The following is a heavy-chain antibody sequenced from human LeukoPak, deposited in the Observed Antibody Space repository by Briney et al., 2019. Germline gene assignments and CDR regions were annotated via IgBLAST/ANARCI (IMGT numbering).Heavy chain of an antibody. J-gene: IGHJ4*02. CDR2: ISGSGGST. D-gene: IGHD1-26*01. Sequence: PGGSLRLSCAASGFTFSSYAMSWVRQAPGKGLEWVSAISGSGGSTYYADSVKGRSTISRDNSKNTLYLQMNSLRAEDTAVYYCARAVEWELLLCDYWGQGTLVTVSS. V-gene: IGHV3-23*01. CDR3: ARAVEWELLLCDY. CDR1: GFTFSSYA.